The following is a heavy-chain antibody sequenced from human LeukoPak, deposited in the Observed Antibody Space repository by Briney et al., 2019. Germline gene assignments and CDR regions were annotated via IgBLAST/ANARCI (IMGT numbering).Heavy chain of an antibody. CDR2: ISGSGGST. J-gene: IGHJ4*02. V-gene: IGHV3-23*01. Sequence: PGGSLRLSCAASGFTFSSYAMSWVRQAPGKGLEWVSAISGSGGSTYYADSVKGRFTISRDNSKNTLYLQMNSLRAEDTAVYYCAKVYYDILTGYLDYWGRGTLVTVSS. D-gene: IGHD3-9*01. CDR3: AKVYYDILTGYLDY. CDR1: GFTFSSYA.